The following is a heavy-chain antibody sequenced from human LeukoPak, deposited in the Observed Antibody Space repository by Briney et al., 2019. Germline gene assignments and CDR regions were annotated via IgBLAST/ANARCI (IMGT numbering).Heavy chain of an antibody. Sequence: GGSLRLSCAASGFTFNIYNMIWVRQAPGRGPEWVSSISSTSSYMYYADSVKGRFTISRDNAKNSLYLQMNSLRAEDTAVYYCAREATPISTNLIVYWGQGTLVTVSP. CDR2: ISSTSSYM. D-gene: IGHD2-2*01. CDR3: AREATPISTNLIVY. V-gene: IGHV3-21*01. CDR1: GFTFNIYN. J-gene: IGHJ4*02.